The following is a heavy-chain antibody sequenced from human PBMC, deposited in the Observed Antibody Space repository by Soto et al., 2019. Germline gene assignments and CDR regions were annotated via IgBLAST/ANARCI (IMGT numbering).Heavy chain of an antibody. CDR2: ISAYNGNK. D-gene: IGHD6-6*01. CDR1: GYMFTTYG. Sequence: QVQLVQSGGEVKKPGASVEVSCRTSGYMFTTYGMSWVRQAPGQGLEWMAWISAYNGNKKYAQKVQGRGPRAPDPSTGTGPMELRNPASGDTGTYFRARTGGGMAARPLEYWGQGTLVTVSS. J-gene: IGHJ4*02. V-gene: IGHV1-18*04. CDR3: ARTGGGMAARPLEY.